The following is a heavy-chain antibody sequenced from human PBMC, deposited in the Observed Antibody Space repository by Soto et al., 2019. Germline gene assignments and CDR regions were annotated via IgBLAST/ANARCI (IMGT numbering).Heavy chain of an antibody. CDR1: EFTFSTYA. J-gene: IGHJ4*02. CDR2: ITGSGGRP. Sequence: EVQLLESGGGLVQPGGSLRLSCAASEFTFSTYAMSWVRQAPGKGLEWVSGITGSGGRPYYADSVKGRFTISRDNSKNTLYLQMNSLRAEDTAVYYCAKAWSTDYDGSGSCLDSWGQGTLVTVSS. D-gene: IGHD3-10*01. CDR3: AKAWSTDYDGSGSCLDS. V-gene: IGHV3-23*01.